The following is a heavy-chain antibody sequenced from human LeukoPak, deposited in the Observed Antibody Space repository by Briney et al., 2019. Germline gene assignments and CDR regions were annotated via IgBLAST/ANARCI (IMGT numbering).Heavy chain of an antibody. CDR3: ARGHYFDSGAYYYVSYYYYYMDV. D-gene: IGHD3-22*01. CDR2: ISSSGNTI. J-gene: IGHJ6*03. V-gene: IGHV3-48*01. CDR1: GFTLSTYG. Sequence: SGGSLRLSCAASGFTLSTYGMHWVRQAPGKGLEWVSYISSSGNTIYYADSVKGRFTISRDNAKDSLYLQMNSLRAEDTAVYYCARGHYFDSGAYYYVSYYYYYMDVWGKGTTVTVSS.